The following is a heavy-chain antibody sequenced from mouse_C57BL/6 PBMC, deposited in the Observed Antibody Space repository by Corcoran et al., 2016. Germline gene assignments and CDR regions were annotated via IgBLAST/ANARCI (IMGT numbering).Heavy chain of an antibody. CDR1: GYSFTSYY. V-gene: IGHV1-66*01. Sequence: QVQLQQSGPELVKPGASVKISCKASGYSFTSYYIHWVKQRPGQGLEWIGWIYPGSGNTKYNEKFKGKATLTADTSSSTAYMQLSSLTSEDSAVYYCTHFTTVVFDFDYWGQGTTLTVSS. CDR2: IYPGSGNT. J-gene: IGHJ2*01. CDR3: THFTTVVFDFDY. D-gene: IGHD1-1*01.